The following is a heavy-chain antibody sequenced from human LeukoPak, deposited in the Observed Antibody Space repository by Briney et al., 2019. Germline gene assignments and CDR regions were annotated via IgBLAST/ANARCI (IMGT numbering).Heavy chain of an antibody. J-gene: IGHJ4*02. CDR2: ISAYNGNT. CDR3: ARTSWGYSYGWGIFDY. D-gene: IGHD5-18*01. V-gene: IGHV1-18*01. CDR1: GYTFTSYG. Sequence: ASVKVSCKASGYTFTSYGISWVRQAPGQGLEWMGWISAYNGNTNYAQKLQGRVTMTTDTSTSTAYMELRSLRSDDTAVYYCARTSWGYSYGWGIFDYWGQGTLVTVSS.